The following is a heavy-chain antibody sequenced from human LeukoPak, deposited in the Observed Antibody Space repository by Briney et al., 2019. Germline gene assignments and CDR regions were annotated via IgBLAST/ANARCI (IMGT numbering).Heavy chain of an antibody. CDR3: VRAFDI. Sequence: PGGSLRLSCAASGFTFSAYWMHWVPQVPGKGLVWVSLINTDGTRTSYVDSVKGRFTISRDNAKNTLYLQMNSLRAEDTAVYYCVRAFDIWGQGTMVTVSS. CDR1: GFTFSAYW. V-gene: IGHV3-74*01. J-gene: IGHJ3*02. CDR2: INTDGTRT.